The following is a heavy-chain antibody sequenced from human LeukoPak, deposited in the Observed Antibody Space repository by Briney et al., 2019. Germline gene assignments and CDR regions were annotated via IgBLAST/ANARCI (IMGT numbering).Heavy chain of an antibody. CDR3: ARGPSAQQLVY. J-gene: IGHJ4*02. Sequence: GGSLRLSCAASGFTVGSNYMSWVRQAPGKGLEWVSVIYSGGSTYYADSVKGRFTISRDNSKNTLYLQMNSLRAEDTAVYYCARGPSAQQLVYWGQGTLVTVSS. V-gene: IGHV3-66*02. CDR2: IYSGGST. CDR1: GFTVGSNY. D-gene: IGHD6-13*01.